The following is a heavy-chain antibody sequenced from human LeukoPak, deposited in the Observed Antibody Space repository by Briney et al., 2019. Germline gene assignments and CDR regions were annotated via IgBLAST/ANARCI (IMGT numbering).Heavy chain of an antibody. Sequence: PGGSLRLSCAVSGFTFNNYAMTWVRQAPGKGLEWVSGVSGSGDSTYHADPVKGRFTISRDNAKNSLYLQMNSLRAEDTAVYYCASQRYDFLFDYWGQGTLVTVSS. CDR1: GFTFNNYA. V-gene: IGHV3-23*01. J-gene: IGHJ4*02. CDR2: VSGSGDST. D-gene: IGHD3-3*01. CDR3: ASQRYDFLFDY.